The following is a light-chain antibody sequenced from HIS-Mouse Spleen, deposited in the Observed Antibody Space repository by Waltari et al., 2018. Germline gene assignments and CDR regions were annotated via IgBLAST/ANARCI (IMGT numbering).Light chain of an antibody. J-gene: IGLJ2*01. CDR2: EVS. CDR1: SSDVGGYNY. V-gene: IGLV2-8*01. CDR3: SSYAGSNNLV. Sequence: QSALTQPPSASGSPGQSVTISCTGTSSDVGGYNYVSWYQQHPGKAPKLMIYEVSKRPSGLPDGFSGSKSGNTASLTVSGLQAEDEADYYCSSYAGSNNLVFGGGTKLTVL.